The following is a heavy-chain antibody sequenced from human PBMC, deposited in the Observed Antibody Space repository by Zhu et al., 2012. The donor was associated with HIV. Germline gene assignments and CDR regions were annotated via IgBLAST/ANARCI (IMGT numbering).Heavy chain of an antibody. CDR2: ISGDGGGT. D-gene: IGHD3-10*01. CDR1: GFTFNTYA. V-gene: IGHV3-23*01. Sequence: VQLLESGGGLVQPGGSLRLSCSASGFTFNTYAMNWVRQAPGKGLEWVSAISGDGGGTHYTETVKGRFTISRDNSKNTLYLQMNSLRAEDTAVYFCAKDLDYYGSGVRYY. J-gene: IGHJ6*01. CDR3: AKDLDYYGSGVRYY.